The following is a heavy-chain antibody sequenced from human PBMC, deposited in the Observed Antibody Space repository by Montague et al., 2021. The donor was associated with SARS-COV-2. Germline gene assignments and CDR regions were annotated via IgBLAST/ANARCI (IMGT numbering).Heavy chain of an antibody. Sequence: SLRLSCEASGFTFNRNSVHWVRQAPGKGLEWLALLSSDESLERYAESVSGRFTISRDNSKSTVFLQMNSMRPEDTAVYYCARGENPTGLLVDYWGQGTLVTVSS. CDR1: GFTFNRNS. CDR2: LSSDESLE. CDR3: ARGENPTGLLVDY. J-gene: IGHJ4*02. V-gene: IGHV3-30*04. D-gene: IGHD3-22*01.